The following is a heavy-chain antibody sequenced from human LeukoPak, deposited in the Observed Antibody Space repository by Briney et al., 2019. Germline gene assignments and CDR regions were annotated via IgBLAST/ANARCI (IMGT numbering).Heavy chain of an antibody. J-gene: IGHJ4*02. CDR3: ARGQGWIAAAGQFDY. CDR2: IYSGGST. Sequence: GGSLRLSCAASGFTVSSNYMNWVRQAPGKGLEWVSVIYSGGSTHYADSGKGRFTISRDNSKNTLYLQMNSLRAEDTAVYYCARGQGWIAAAGQFDYWGQGTLVSVSS. D-gene: IGHD6-13*01. V-gene: IGHV3-66*01. CDR1: GFTVSSNY.